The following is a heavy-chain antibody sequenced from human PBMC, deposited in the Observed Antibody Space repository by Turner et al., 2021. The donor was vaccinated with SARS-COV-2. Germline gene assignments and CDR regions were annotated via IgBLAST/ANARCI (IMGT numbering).Heavy chain of an antibody. CDR2: ISGSGGST. Sequence: EVQLLESGGGLVQPGGSLRLSCAASGITFSSYAMSWVRQALGKGLEWVSAISGSGGSTYYADSVKGRFTISRNNSKNTLYLQMNSLRADDTAVYYCAKADRVMIVVVITLFDYWGQGTLVTVSS. D-gene: IGHD3-22*01. CDR1: GITFSSYA. CDR3: AKADRVMIVVVITLFDY. J-gene: IGHJ4*02. V-gene: IGHV3-23*01.